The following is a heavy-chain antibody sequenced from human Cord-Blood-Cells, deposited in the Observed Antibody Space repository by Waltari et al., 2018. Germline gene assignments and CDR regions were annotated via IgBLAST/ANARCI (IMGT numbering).Heavy chain of an antibody. CDR2: ISGSGGST. CDR1: GFTFSSYA. J-gene: IGHJ4*02. D-gene: IGHD3-22*01. Sequence: EVQLLESGGGLVQPGGSLRLSCAASGFTFSSYAMSWVRQAPGKGLEWVSAISGSGGSTYYADSVKGQFTISRDNSETTLYLQMNSLRAEDTAVYYCAKERYVSSGYYYNYWGQGTLVTVSS. CDR3: AKERYVSSGYYYNY. V-gene: IGHV3-23*01.